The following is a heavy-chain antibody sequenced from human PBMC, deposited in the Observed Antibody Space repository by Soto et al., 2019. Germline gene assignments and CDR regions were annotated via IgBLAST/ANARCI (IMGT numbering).Heavy chain of an antibody. CDR2: ISGSGSTS. CDR1: GFIFSTYN. J-gene: IGHJ5*02. V-gene: IGHV3-48*02. Sequence: EVQLVESGGGLVQPGGSLRLSCAASGFIFSTYNMNWVRQAPGKGLEWVSDISGSGSTSYYADSVKGRFTISRDNDKNSLYLQMNRLRDEDTAVYYCVSGATHRTWFDPWGQGTLVTVSS. D-gene: IGHD1-26*01. CDR3: VSGATHRTWFDP.